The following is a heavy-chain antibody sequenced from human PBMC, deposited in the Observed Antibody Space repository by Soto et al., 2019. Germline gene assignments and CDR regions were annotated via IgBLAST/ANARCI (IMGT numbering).Heavy chain of an antibody. CDR3: ARETATIPFDP. J-gene: IGHJ5*02. CDR2: ISSSGSTI. CDR1: GFTFSDYY. Sequence: GVSLRLSCAASGFTFSDYYMSWIRQAPGKGLEWVSYISSSGSTIYYADSVKGRFTISRDNAKNSLYLQMNSLRAEDTAVYYCARETATIPFDPWGQGTLVTVSS. D-gene: IGHD5-12*01. V-gene: IGHV3-11*01.